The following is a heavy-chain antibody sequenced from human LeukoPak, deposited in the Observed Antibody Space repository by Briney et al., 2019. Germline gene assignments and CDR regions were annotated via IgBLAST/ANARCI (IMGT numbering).Heavy chain of an antibody. CDR3: ARGVGSAYTSFDY. V-gene: IGHV4-39*01. D-gene: IGHD3-10*01. CDR1: GGSISSSSYY. J-gene: IGHJ4*02. Sequence: SETLSLTCTVSGGSISSSSYYWGWIRQPPGKGLEWIGSIYYSGSTYYNPSLKSRVTISVDTSKNQFSLKLSSVTAADTAVYYCARGVGSAYTSFDYWGQGTLVTVSS. CDR2: IYYSGST.